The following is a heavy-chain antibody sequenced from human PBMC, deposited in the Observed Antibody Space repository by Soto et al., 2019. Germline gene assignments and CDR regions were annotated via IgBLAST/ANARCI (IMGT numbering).Heavy chain of an antibody. CDR2: ISSDGRST. Sequence: EVQLVESGGGLAQPGGSLRLSCAASGFTFSSYWMHWVRQAPGKGLVWVSRISSDGRSTSYADSVKGRFTISRDNAKNTLYLQMNSRRAEDMAVYYCARGNYYGMDVWGQGTTVTVSS. J-gene: IGHJ6*02. V-gene: IGHV3-74*01. CDR1: GFTFSSYW. CDR3: ARGNYYGMDV.